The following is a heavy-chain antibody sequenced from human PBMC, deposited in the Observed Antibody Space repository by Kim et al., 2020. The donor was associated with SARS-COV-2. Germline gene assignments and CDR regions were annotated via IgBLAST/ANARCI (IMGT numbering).Heavy chain of an antibody. CDR1: GFSSSRYW. V-gene: IGHV3-74*01. D-gene: IGHD3-10*02. CDR2: ISGDGSVT. CDR3: ARGMFRYGFDV. J-gene: IGHJ6*02. Sequence: GGSLRLSCAASGFSSSRYWINWVRQPPGKGLEWVSRISGDGSVTHYADSVKGRFTLSRDSAESTLYLQMNSLSAEDTAVYYCARGMFRYGFDVWGQGTTVSVSS.